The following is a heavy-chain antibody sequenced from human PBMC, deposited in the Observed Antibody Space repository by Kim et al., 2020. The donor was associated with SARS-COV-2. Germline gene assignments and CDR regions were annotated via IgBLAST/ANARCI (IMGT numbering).Heavy chain of an antibody. Sequence: GGSLRLSCAASGFTFSSYWMSWVRQAPGKGLEWVANIKQDGSEKYYVDSVKGRFTISRDNAKNSLYLQMNSLRAEDTAVYYCARDGSIFYDLLDAFDIWGQGTMVTVSS. CDR2: IKQDGSEK. D-gene: IGHD2-8*01. CDR3: ARDGSIFYDLLDAFDI. V-gene: IGHV3-7*03. CDR1: GFTFSSYW. J-gene: IGHJ3*02.